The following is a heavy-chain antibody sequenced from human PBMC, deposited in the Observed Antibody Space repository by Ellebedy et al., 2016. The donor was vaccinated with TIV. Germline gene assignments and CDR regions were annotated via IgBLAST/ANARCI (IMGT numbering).Heavy chain of an antibody. CDR1: GFTFNSYG. J-gene: IGHJ4*02. CDR2: ISYDGSNK. Sequence: GGSLRLSCAASGFTFNSYGMHWVRQAPGKGLEWVAVISYDGSNKYYADSVKGRFTISRDISKNTLYLQMNSLGAEDTAVYYCAKDGGWGVWGSYRYYDYWGQGTLVTVSS. CDR3: AKDGGWGVWGSYRYYDY. D-gene: IGHD3-16*02. V-gene: IGHV3-30*18.